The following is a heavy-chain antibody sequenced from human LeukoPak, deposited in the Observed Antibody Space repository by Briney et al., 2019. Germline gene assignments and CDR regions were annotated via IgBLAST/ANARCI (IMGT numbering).Heavy chain of an antibody. CDR1: GYTFTGYY. V-gene: IGHV1-2*02. D-gene: IGHD3-22*01. Sequence: ASVKVSCKASGYTFTGYYMHWVRQAPGQGLEWMGWINPNNGGTNYAQKFQGRVTMTRDTSISTAYMELSRLRSDDTAVYYCAREGYYDSSGYLFWGQGTMVTVSS. CDR3: AREGYYDSSGYLF. CDR2: INPNNGGT. J-gene: IGHJ3*01.